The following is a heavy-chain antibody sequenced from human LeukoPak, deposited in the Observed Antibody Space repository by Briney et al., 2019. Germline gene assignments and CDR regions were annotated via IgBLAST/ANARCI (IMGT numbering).Heavy chain of an antibody. D-gene: IGHD5-18*01. J-gene: IGHJ4*02. CDR2: ISSNGGST. CDR3: ARALLGGYSYDY. CDR1: GFTFSSYA. V-gene: IGHV3-64*01. Sequence: GGSLRLSCAASGFTFSSYAMHWVRQAPGKGLKYVSAISSNGGSTYYAKSVKGRFTISRDNSKNTLYLQMGSPRAEDMAVYYCARALLGGYSYDYWGQGTLVTVSS.